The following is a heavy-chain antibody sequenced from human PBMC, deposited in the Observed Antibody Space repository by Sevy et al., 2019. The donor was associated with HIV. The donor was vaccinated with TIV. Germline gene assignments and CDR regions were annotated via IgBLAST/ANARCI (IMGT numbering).Heavy chain of an antibody. J-gene: IGHJ5*02. Sequence: ASVKVSCNASGYTFTSYGISWVRQAPGQGLEWMGWISTYNTVRNSAQKFHDRVTMTIDTSTSTAYMELRGLRSDDTAVYYCARSTQVAGRSNWFDPWGQGTLVTVSS. V-gene: IGHV1-18*01. CDR1: GYTFTSYG. CDR3: ARSTQVAGRSNWFDP. CDR2: ISTYNTVR. D-gene: IGHD6-19*01.